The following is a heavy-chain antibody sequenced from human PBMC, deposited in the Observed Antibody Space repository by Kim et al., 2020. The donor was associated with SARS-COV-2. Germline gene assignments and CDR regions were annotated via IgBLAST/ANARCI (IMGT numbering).Heavy chain of an antibody. J-gene: IGHJ4*02. V-gene: IGHV3-72*01. D-gene: IGHD3-10*01. CDR3: ARSVQTYYYGSGSYLYYFDY. Sequence: RFTISRDDSKNSLYLQMNSLKTEDTAVYYCARSVQTYYYGSGSYLYYFDYWGQGTLVTVSS.